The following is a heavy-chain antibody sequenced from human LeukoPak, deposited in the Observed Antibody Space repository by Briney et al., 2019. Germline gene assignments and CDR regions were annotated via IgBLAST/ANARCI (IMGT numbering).Heavy chain of an antibody. CDR2: IYYSGST. Sequence: SETLSLTCTVSGGSISSSSYYWGWIRQPPGKGLEWVGSIYYSGSTYYNPSLKSRVTISVDTSKNQFSLKLSSVTAADTAVYYCARLGGEQWLVPVYYYYYMDVWGEGTTVTVSS. D-gene: IGHD6-19*01. J-gene: IGHJ6*03. CDR3: ARLGGEQWLVPVYYYYYMDV. V-gene: IGHV4-39*01. CDR1: GGSISSSSYY.